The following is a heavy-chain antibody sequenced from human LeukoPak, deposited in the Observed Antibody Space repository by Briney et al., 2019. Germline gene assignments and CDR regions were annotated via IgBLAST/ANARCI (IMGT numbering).Heavy chain of an antibody. CDR3: ARGDCGGDCHDAFDI. V-gene: IGHV4-38-2*01. CDR1: GYSITSGFY. Sequence: SETLSLTCAVSGYSITSGFYWGWIRQPPGKGLEWMANIYQSGSTYYNPSLKSRVIISVDTSKNQFSLKLSSVTAADTAVYYCARGDCGGDCHDAFDIWGQGTVVTVSS. CDR2: IYQSGST. D-gene: IGHD2-21*01. J-gene: IGHJ3*02.